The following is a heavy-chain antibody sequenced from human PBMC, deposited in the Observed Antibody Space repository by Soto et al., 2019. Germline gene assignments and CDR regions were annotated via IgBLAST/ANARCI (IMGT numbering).Heavy chain of an antibody. CDR2: INHSGST. CDR1: GGSFSSYY. CDR3: ARGDYDYIWGSDRPNAFDV. Sequence: QEQLQQWGAGLLKPSETLSLTCAVYGGSFSSYYWSWIRQPPGKGLEWIGEINHSGSTNSNPSLKCRVTISVDTSKNQFSLQLSSVTAADTAVYYCARGDYDYIWGSDRPNAFDVWGQGTMVTVSS. V-gene: IGHV4-34*01. D-gene: IGHD3-16*02. J-gene: IGHJ3*01.